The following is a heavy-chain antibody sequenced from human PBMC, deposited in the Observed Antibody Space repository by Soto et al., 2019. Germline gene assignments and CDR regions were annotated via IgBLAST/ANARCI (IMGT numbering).Heavy chain of an antibody. J-gene: IGHJ4*02. CDR3: ARDNGDYEGEGFDY. CDR2: IYWNDDK. CDR1: GFSLSTSGVG. Sequence: ASGPTLVNPTQTLTLTCTFSGFSLSTSGVGVGWIRQPPGKALEWLALIYWNDDKRYSPSLKSRLTITKDTSKNQVVLTMTNMDPVDTATYYCARDNGDYEGEGFDYWGQGTLVTVSS. V-gene: IGHV2-5*01. D-gene: IGHD4-17*01.